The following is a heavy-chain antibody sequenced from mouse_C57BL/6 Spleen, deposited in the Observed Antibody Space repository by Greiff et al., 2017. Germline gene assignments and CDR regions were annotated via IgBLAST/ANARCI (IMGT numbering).Heavy chain of an antibody. CDR2: IHPNSGST. CDR3: ARALYDGYHFDY. J-gene: IGHJ2*01. V-gene: IGHV1-64*01. Sequence: QVQLQQPGAELVKPGASVTLSCKASGYTFTSYWMHWVKQRPGQGLEWIGMIHPNSGSTNYNEKFKSKATLTVDKSSSTAYMQLRSLTSEDSAVYYCARALYDGYHFDYWGQGTTLTVSS. CDR1: GYTFTSYW. D-gene: IGHD2-3*01.